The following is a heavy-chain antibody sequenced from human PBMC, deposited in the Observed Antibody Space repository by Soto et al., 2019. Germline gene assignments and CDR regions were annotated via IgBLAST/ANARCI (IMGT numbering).Heavy chain of an antibody. CDR2: ISYDGSNK. CDR1: GFTFSSYA. Sequence: GGSLRLSCAASGFTFSSYAMHWVRQAPGKGLEWVAVISYDGSNKYYADSVKGRFTISRDNSKNTLYLQMNSLRAEDTAVYYCARDRNIVVQHVHFDYWGQGTLVTVSS. V-gene: IGHV3-30-3*01. J-gene: IGHJ4*02. CDR3: ARDRNIVVQHVHFDY. D-gene: IGHD2-15*01.